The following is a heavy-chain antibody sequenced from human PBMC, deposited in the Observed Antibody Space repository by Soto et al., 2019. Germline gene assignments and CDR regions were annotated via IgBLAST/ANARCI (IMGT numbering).Heavy chain of an antibody. V-gene: IGHV5-51*01. CDR1: GYRFTSYW. J-gene: IGHJ4*02. D-gene: IGHD6-6*01. Sequence: ESLKISCTGSGYRFTSYWIAWVRQMPGRGLEWMGIIYPGDSDTRYSPSFEGQVTISADKSISTSYLQWSSLKASDTAIYYCARQSMADYWGQGTLGTVDS. CDR2: IYPGDSDT. CDR3: ARQSMADY.